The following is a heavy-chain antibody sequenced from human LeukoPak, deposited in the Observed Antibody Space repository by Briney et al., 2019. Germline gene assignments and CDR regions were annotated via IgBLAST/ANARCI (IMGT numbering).Heavy chain of an antibody. CDR2: FDPEDGET. V-gene: IGHV1-24*01. CDR3: ATDPVAAAGERRYYYYMDV. D-gene: IGHD6-13*01. J-gene: IGHJ6*03. Sequence: ASVKVSCTVSGYTLTELSMHWVRQAPGKGLEWMGGFDPEDGETIYAQKFQGRVTMTEDTSTDTAYMELSSLRSEDTAVYYCATDPVAAAGERRYYYYMDVWGKGTTVTVSS. CDR1: GYTLTELS.